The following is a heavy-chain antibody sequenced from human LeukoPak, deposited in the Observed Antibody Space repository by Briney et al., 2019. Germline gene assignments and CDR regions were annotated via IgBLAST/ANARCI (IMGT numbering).Heavy chain of an antibody. Sequence: GGSLRLSCAASGFTFSSYWMSWVRQAPGKGLEWVANIKQDGSEKYYVDSVKGRFTISRDNAKNSLYLQMNSLRAEDTAVYYCARALYGSGSLFDYWGQGTLVTVSS. CDR1: GFTFSSYW. D-gene: IGHD3-10*01. CDR2: IKQDGSEK. CDR3: ARALYGSGSLFDY. J-gene: IGHJ4*02. V-gene: IGHV3-7*01.